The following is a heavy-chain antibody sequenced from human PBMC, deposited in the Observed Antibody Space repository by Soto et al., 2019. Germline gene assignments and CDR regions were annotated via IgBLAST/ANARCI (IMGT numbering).Heavy chain of an antibody. V-gene: IGHV1-69*02. D-gene: IGHD4-17*01. J-gene: IGHJ6*03. CDR2: IIPILSIA. CDR1: GGTFSSYT. CDR3: ARHSYDYGYYIAGEQYYYYYYYMDV. Sequence: QVQLVQSGAEVKKPGSSVKVSCKASGGTFSSYTISWVRQAPGQGLEWMGRIIPILSIANYAQKFQGRVTITADKSTSTAYMALSSLRSEDTAVYYCARHSYDYGYYIAGEQYYYYYYYMDVWGKGTTVTVSS.